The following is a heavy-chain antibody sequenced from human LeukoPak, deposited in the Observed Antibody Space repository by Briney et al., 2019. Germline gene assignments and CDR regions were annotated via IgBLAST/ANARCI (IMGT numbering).Heavy chain of an antibody. D-gene: IGHD3-22*01. CDR3: ARWGHYDSSGYCDY. CDR1: GFTFSSYG. J-gene: IGHJ4*02. Sequence: PGGSLRLSCAASGFTFSSYGMHWVRQAPGKGLEWVAVIWYDGSNKYYADSVKGRFTISRDNSKNTLYLQMNSLRAEDTAVYYCARWGHYDSSGYCDYWGQGTLVTVSS. CDR2: IWYDGSNK. V-gene: IGHV3-33*08.